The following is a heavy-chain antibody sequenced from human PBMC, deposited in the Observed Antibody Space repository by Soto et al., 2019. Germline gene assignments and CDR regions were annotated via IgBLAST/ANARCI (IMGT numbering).Heavy chain of an antibody. CDR1: CGSFSGYY. CDR3: ARTSRFDC. D-gene: IGHD6-6*01. J-gene: IGHJ4*02. CDR2: INHSGST. V-gene: IGHV4-34*01. Sequence: QVQLQQWGAGLLKPSETLSLTCAVSCGSFSGYYWSWIRPPPGKGLEWIGEINHSGSTNYNPSLKSRVTMSVDTSKNQFSLKLSSVTAADTAVYYCARTSRFDCWGQGTLVTVSS.